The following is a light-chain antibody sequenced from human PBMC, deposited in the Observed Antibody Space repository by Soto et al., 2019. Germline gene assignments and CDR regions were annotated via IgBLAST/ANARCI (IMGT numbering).Light chain of an antibody. J-gene: IGKJ5*01. CDR2: WAS. CDR1: QSVLYSSNNKNY. V-gene: IGKV4-1*01. Sequence: DIVMTQSPDSLAVSLGERATINCKTSQSVLYSSNNKNYLAWYQQKPGQPPNLLIYWASTRESGVPDRFSGSGSGTDFTLTISSLQSEDVAVYYCQQYHSIPITFGQGTRLEIK. CDR3: QQYHSIPIT.